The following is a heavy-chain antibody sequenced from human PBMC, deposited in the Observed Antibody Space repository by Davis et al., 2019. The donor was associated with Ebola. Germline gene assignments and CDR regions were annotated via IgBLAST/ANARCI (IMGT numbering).Heavy chain of an antibody. Sequence: GESLKISCAASGFTFSSYAMHWVRQAPGKGLEWVAVIWYDGSNKCYADSVKGRFTISRDNSKNTLYLQMNSLRAEDTAVYYCARAVAYCGGDCYDAFDIWGQGTMVTVSS. J-gene: IGHJ3*02. CDR1: GFTFSSYA. D-gene: IGHD2-21*02. CDR3: ARAVAYCGGDCYDAFDI. V-gene: IGHV3-33*08. CDR2: IWYDGSNK.